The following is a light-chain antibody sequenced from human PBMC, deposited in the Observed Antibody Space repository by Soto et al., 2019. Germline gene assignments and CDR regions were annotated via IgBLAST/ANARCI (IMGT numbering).Light chain of an antibody. CDR3: QQYGSSPPEWT. Sequence: EIVLTQSPGTLSLSPWERATLSCRASQSVSSTYLAWYQQKPGQAPRLLIFSASSRATGIPDRFRGSGSGTDFTLTISRLEPEDFAVYYCQQYGSSPPEWTFGQGTKVDI. CDR1: QSVSSTY. J-gene: IGKJ1*01. CDR2: SAS. V-gene: IGKV3-20*01.